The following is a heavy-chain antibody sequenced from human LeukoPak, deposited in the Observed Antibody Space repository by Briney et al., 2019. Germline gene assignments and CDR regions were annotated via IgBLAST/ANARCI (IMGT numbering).Heavy chain of an antibody. CDR1: GGSISSSNW. J-gene: IGHJ6*04. CDR3: ARDYYGSGSYYGMDV. CDR2: IYHSGST. V-gene: IGHV4-4*02. Sequence: PSETLSLTCAVSGGSISSSNWWSWVRQPPRKGLEWIGEIYHSGSTNYNPSLKSRVTISVDKSKNRFSLKLSSVTAADTAVYYCARDYYGSGSYYGMDVWGKGTTVTVSS. D-gene: IGHD3-10*01.